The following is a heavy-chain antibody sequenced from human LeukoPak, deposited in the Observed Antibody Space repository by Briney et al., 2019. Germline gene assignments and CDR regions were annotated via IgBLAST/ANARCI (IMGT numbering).Heavy chain of an antibody. V-gene: IGHV4-59*01. D-gene: IGHD3-3*02. CDR1: GGSISSYY. CDR3: ARETLAGDAFDI. Sequence: PSETLSLTCTVSGGSISSYYWSWIRQPPGKGLEWIGYIYYSGSTNYNPSLKSRVTISVDTSKNQFSLKLSSVTAADTAVYYCARETLAGDAFDIWGQGTMVTVSS. CDR2: IYYSGST. J-gene: IGHJ3*02.